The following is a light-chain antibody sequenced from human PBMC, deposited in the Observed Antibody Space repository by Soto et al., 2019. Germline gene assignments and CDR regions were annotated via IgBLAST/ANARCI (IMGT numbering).Light chain of an antibody. CDR2: AAS. CDR3: QQAYSFPRT. J-gene: IGKJ2*01. V-gene: IGKV1-12*01. Sequence: DIQMTQSPSSVSATVGDRVTITCRASQGISTWLAWYQHKPGKAPKLLIYAASSLQSGVPSRFSGSGSGTDFTLTISSLQPEDFATYFCQQAYSFPRTFGQGTKLEIK. CDR1: QGISTW.